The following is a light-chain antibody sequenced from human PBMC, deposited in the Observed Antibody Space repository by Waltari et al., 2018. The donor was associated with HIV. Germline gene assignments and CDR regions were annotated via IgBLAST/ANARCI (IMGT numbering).Light chain of an antibody. CDR3: ASWDDKLDGWV. V-gene: IGLV1-44*01. CDR2: NND. CDR1: YSNIGSNT. Sequence: QSLLPQPPSASGTPGQRVTISCSGSYSNIGSNTVNWHQQLPGSAPRALIYNNDQRPSVVPDRFSGSKSGTSASLAISGLQSEDQGDYYCASWDDKLDGWVFGGGTRLTVL. J-gene: IGLJ3*02.